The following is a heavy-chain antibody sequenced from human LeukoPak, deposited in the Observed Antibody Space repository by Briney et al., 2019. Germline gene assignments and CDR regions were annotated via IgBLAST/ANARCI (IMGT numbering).Heavy chain of an antibody. CDR3: AKSMSTSRSGLDS. CDR1: GFTFNSYA. V-gene: IGHV3-23*01. J-gene: IGHJ4*02. D-gene: IGHD5/OR15-5a*01. Sequence: GGSLRLSCAASGFTFNSYAISWVRQAPGKGLEWISGFSFGGGTTYYADSVKGRFTISRDNSKNTLSLQMNSLRVEDTAVYYCAKSMSTSRSGLDSWGQGTLVTVSS. CDR2: FSFGGGTT.